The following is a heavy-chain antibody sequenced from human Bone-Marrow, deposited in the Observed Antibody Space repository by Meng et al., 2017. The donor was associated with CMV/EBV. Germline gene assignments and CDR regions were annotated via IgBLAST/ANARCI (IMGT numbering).Heavy chain of an antibody. CDR1: GFTFSDYY. Sequence: GGSLRLSCAASGFTFSDYYMSWIRQAPGKGLEWVSYISSSGSTIYYADSVKGRFTISRDNAKNSLYLQMNSLRAEDTAVYYCASIPIVGATIDYWGQGTLVTVSS. CDR3: ASIPIVGATIDY. J-gene: IGHJ4*02. CDR2: ISSSGSTI. D-gene: IGHD1-26*01. V-gene: IGHV3-11*04.